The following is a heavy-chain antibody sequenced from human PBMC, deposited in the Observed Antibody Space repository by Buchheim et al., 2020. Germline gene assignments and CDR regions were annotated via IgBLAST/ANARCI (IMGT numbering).Heavy chain of an antibody. D-gene: IGHD6-6*01. V-gene: IGHV3-7*01. CDR3: ARVFSSSLWYFDL. CDR1: GFTFSGYW. J-gene: IGHJ2*01. Sequence: EVQLVESGGGLVQPGGSLRLSCAASGFTFSGYWMNWVRQAPGKGLEWVANIKQDGSEKYYVDSVKGRFTVSRDNAKNSVFLQMNSLRGEDTAVYYCARVFSSSLWYFDLWGRGTL. CDR2: IKQDGSEK.